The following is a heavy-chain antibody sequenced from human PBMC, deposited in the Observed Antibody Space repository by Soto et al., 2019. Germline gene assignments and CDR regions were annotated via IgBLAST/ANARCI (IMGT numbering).Heavy chain of an antibody. D-gene: IGHD3-3*01. CDR3: ARGQELSRIPIFGVVKIFDP. J-gene: IGHJ5*02. Sequence: QVQLQQWGAGLLKPSETLSLTCAVYGGSFSGYYWSWIRQPPGKGLEWIGEINHSGSTNYNPSLKRRVTISVDTSKNQFSLKLSSVTAADTAVYYCARGQELSRIPIFGVVKIFDPWGQGTLVTVSS. CDR2: INHSGST. CDR1: GGSFSGYY. V-gene: IGHV4-34*01.